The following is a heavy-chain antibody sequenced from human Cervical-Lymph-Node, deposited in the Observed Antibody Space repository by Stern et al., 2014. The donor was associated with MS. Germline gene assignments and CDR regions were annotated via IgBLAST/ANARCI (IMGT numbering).Heavy chain of an antibody. CDR3: AKDFSPHFGDYNFDY. CDR1: GFTFSSYG. J-gene: IGHJ4*02. CDR2: ISYDGSTK. V-gene: IGHV3-30*18. D-gene: IGHD4-17*01. Sequence: VQLLESGGGVVQPGRSLRISCAASGFTFSSYGMHWVRQAPGKGLEWVAVISYDGSTKYYADSVKGRFTISRDNSKNTLYLQMNSLRAEDTAVYYCAKDFSPHFGDYNFDYWGQGTLVTVSS.